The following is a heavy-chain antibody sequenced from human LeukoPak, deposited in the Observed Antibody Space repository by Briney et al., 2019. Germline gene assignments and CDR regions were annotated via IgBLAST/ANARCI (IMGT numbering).Heavy chain of an antibody. V-gene: IGHV1-46*01. J-gene: IGHJ6*03. CDR3: ARGQNSGYDLLVWSYYYYMDV. Sequence: ASVKVSCKASGYTFTSYYMHWVRQAPGQGLEWMGIINPSGGSTSYAQKFQGRVTMTRNTSISTAYMELSSLRSEDTAVYYCARGQNSGYDLLVWSYYYYMDVWGKGTTVTISS. CDR2: INPSGGST. D-gene: IGHD5-12*01. CDR1: GYTFTSYY.